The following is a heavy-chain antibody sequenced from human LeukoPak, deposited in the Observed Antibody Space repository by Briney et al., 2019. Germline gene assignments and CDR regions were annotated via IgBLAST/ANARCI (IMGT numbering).Heavy chain of an antibody. J-gene: IGHJ3*02. D-gene: IGHD2-15*01. CDR2: ISGSGGST. CDR1: GFTFSSYA. V-gene: IGHV3-23*01. Sequence: PGASLRLSCAASGFTFSSYAMSWVRQAPRKGLEWVSAISGSGGSTYYADSVKGRFTISRDNSKNTLYLQMNSLRAEDTAVYYCASRLSYCSGGSCYSHHDAFDIWGQGTMVTVSS. CDR3: ASRLSYCSGGSCYSHHDAFDI.